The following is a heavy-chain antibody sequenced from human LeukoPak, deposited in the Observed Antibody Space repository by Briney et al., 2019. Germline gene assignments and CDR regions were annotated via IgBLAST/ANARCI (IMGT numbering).Heavy chain of an antibody. CDR2: IKQDGSEK. CDR1: GFTFSSYW. Sequence: PGGSLRLSCAASGFTFSSYWMSWVRQAPGKGLEWVANIKQDGSEKYYVDSVKGRFTISRDNAKSSLYLQMNSLRAEDTAVYYCARARNYDFWSGPLGFYYYMDVWGKGTTVTVSS. J-gene: IGHJ6*03. D-gene: IGHD3-3*01. CDR3: ARARNYDFWSGPLGFYYYMDV. V-gene: IGHV3-7*01.